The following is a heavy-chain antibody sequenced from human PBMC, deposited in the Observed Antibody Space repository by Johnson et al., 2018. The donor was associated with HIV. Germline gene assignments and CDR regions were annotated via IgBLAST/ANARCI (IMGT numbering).Heavy chain of an antibody. CDR3: ARPYILLQLVSAFDI. CDR2: ISYDGSNK. D-gene: IGHD6-6*01. J-gene: IGHJ3*02. CDR1: GFTFSSYA. Sequence: VLLLESGGGVVQPGRSLRLSCAASGFTFSSYAIHWVRQAPGKGLEWVAVISYDGSNKYYAVSVKGRFTLLRDNFKNTLYLQMNSLRDEDTAVYCCARPYILLQLVSAFDIWGQGTMVTISS. V-gene: IGHV3-30-3*01.